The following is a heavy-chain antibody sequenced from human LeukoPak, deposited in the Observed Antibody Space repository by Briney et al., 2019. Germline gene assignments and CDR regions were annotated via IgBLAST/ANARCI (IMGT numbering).Heavy chain of an antibody. CDR3: ARHRALAAAGTPAGFDY. D-gene: IGHD6-13*01. CDR2: ISSSSSTT. J-gene: IGHJ4*02. Sequence: GGSLRLSCAASGFTFSSCDMNWVRQAPGKGLEWVSYISSSSSTTYYADSVKGRFTISRDNAKNSLYLQMNSLRDEDTAVYYCARHRALAAAGTPAGFDYWGQGTLVTVSS. CDR1: GFTFSSCD. V-gene: IGHV3-48*02.